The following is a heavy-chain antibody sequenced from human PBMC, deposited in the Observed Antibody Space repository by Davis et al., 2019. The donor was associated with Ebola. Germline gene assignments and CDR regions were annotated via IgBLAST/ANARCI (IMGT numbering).Heavy chain of an antibody. CDR2: IFDTGET. CDR1: GLNVETNF. CDR3: ARDEVLRSLGWPPTEQYYMDV. Sequence: PGGSLRLSCAASGLNVETNFIHWVRQAPGKGLEWLSVIFDTGETHYGDSAKGRFTISRDNAKNSLYLQMNNLRAEDTALYYCARDEVLRSLGWPPTEQYYMDVWGRGTTVTVSS. J-gene: IGHJ6*03. V-gene: IGHV3-66*01. D-gene: IGHD3-9*01.